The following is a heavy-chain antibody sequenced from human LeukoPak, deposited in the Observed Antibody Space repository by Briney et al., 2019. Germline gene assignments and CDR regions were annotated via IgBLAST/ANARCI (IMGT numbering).Heavy chain of an antibody. J-gene: IGHJ4*02. CDR2: IYYSGST. V-gene: IGHV4-59*08. D-gene: IGHD6-13*01. Sequence: SETLSLTCTVSGGSISSYYWSWIRQPPGKGLEWIGYIYYSGSTNYNPSLKSRVTISVDTSKNQFSLKLSSVTAADTAVYYCARLRLSVAAADFDYWGQGTLVTVSS. CDR3: ARLRLSVAAADFDY. CDR1: GGSISSYY.